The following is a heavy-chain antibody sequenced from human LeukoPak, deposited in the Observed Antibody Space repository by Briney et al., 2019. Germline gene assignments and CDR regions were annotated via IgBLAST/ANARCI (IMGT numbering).Heavy chain of an antibody. V-gene: IGHV3-23*01. D-gene: IGHD2-2*01. CDR1: GFTFSSYA. J-gene: IGHJ4*02. CDR2: VTGSGGDT. CDR3: XXXXXXXDXXRXSCXGFDY. Sequence: GGSLRLSCAASGFTFSSYAMNWVRQAPGKGLEWVSSVTGSGGDTYYGDSVKGRFTISRDNSKNMLYLQMTSLRAADTAVYYCXXXXXXXDXXRXSCXGFDYWGQGTLVTVSS.